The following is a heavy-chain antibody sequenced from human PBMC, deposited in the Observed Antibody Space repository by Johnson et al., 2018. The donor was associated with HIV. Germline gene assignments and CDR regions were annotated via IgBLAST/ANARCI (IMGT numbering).Heavy chain of an antibody. V-gene: IGHV3-30*19. Sequence: QVQLVESGGGVVQPGRSLRLSCAASGFTFSTYGMHWVRQAPGKGLEWVAVTSYDGGNKYYAASVTGRLTISRDNSKNTVYLQRNSLRAEDTAVYYCANFGSSSSRSAFDIWGQGTMVTVSS. CDR2: TSYDGGNK. CDR1: GFTFSTYG. D-gene: IGHD6-6*01. CDR3: ANFGSSSSRSAFDI. J-gene: IGHJ3*02.